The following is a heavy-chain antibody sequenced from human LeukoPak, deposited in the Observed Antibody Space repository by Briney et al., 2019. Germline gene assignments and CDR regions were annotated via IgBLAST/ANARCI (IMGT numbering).Heavy chain of an antibody. V-gene: IGHV3-53*01. Sequence: GGSLRLSCVASGFSVRTNYMNWVRQAPGKRPEWVAIIYDSDSTYYTDSVKGRFTISRDSCKNTAYLQMNSLRIEDTALYYCARSRAFDLWGQGTLVTVSS. CDR2: IYDSDST. CDR3: ARSRAFDL. CDR1: GFSVRTNY. J-gene: IGHJ4*02.